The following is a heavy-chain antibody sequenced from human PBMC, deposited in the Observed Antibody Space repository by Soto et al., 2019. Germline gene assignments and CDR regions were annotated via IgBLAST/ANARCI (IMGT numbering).Heavy chain of an antibody. J-gene: IGHJ3*02. Sequence: EWLARSCAVSGYSISSGYYWCWIRQAPGKGLEWIGSIYHSGSTYYNPSLKSRVTISVDTSKNQFSLKLSSVTAADTAVYYCARDARALIAVAGTVDAFDIWGQGTMVTVSS. CDR1: GYSISSGYY. CDR3: ARDARALIAVAGTVDAFDI. V-gene: IGHV4-38-2*02. D-gene: IGHD6-19*01. CDR2: IYHSGST.